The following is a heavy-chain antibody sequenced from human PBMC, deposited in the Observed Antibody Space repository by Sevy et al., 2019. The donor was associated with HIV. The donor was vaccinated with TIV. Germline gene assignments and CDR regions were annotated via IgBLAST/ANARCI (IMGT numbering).Heavy chain of an antibody. CDR3: ARGNVVVPAAIGDWFDP. Sequence: SETLSLTCTVSGGSISSGGYYWSWIRQHPGKGLEWIGYIYYSGSTYYNPSLKSRVTISVDTSKNQFSLKLSSVTAADTAVYYCARGNVVVPAAIGDWFDPWGQRTLVTVSS. CDR2: IYYSGST. CDR1: GGSISSGGYY. J-gene: IGHJ5*02. V-gene: IGHV4-31*03. D-gene: IGHD2-2*02.